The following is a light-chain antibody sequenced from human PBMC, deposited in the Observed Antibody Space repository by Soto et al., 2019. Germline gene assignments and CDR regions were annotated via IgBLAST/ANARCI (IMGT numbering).Light chain of an antibody. CDR2: DVS. J-gene: IGLJ1*01. CDR3: SSYTRSATHV. V-gene: IGLV2-14*03. CDR1: SSDVGGYNY. Sequence: QSALTQPASVSGSPGQSITISCTGTSSDVGGYNYVSWYQHHPGKAPKLMTYDVSNRPSGVSNRFSGSKSGNTASLTISWLQAEDEADYYCSSYTRSATHVFGTGTKVTVL.